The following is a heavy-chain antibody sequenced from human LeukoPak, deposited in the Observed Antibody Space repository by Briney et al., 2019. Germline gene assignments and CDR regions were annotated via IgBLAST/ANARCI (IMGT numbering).Heavy chain of an antibody. CDR3: VRGGESTWS. CDR2: INNDGSGT. V-gene: IGHV3-74*01. J-gene: IGHJ5*02. CDR1: GFNFSNYG. D-gene: IGHD2-15*01. Sequence: QTGGSLRLSCAASGFNFSNYGMHWVRQAPGKGPVWVSRINNDGSGTTYADSVKGRFTISRDDAKNTLYLQMNSLRAEDTAVYYCVRGGESTWSWGQGTLVTVSS.